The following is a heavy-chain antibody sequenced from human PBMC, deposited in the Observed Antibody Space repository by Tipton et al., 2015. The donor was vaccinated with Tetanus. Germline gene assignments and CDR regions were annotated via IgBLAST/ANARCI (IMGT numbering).Heavy chain of an antibody. CDR2: ISSSSSYT. V-gene: IGHV3-11*06. J-gene: IGHJ4*02. CDR1: GFTFSDYY. Sequence: SLRLSCAASGFTFSDYYMSWIRQAPGKGLEWVSYISSSSSYTNYADSVKGRFTISRDNAKNSLYLQMNSLRAEDTAGYYWARGPSGSCYDYWGQGTLVTVSS. D-gene: IGHD2-15*01. CDR3: ARGPSGSCYDY.